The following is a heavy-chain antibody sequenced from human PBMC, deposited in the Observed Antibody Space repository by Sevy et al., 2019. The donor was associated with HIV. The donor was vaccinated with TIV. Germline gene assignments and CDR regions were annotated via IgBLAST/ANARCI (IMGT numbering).Heavy chain of an antibody. D-gene: IGHD5-12*01. CDR2: IRNDPDGGTT. J-gene: IGHJ6*02. CDR1: GFTFRNAW. CDR3: RTDIVVQSGYSYDFSTFNPDLPHNSGADV. Sequence: GGSLRLSCTASGFTFRNAWMTWVRQVPGKGLEWVGRIRNDPDGGTTDYAAPVRGKFTISRDDSKNTMYLQMNRLKSGEPGGDYCRTDIVVQSGYSYDFSTFNPDLPHNSGADVWGQGTTVTVSS. V-gene: IGHV3-15*01.